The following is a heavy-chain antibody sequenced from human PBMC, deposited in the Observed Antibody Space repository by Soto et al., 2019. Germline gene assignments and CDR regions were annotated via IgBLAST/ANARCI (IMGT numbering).Heavy chain of an antibody. CDR1: GYTFTSHY. D-gene: IGHD6-19*01. Sequence: QVQLVQSGAEVKKPGASVKVSCKASGYTFTSHYMHWVRQAPGQGLEWMGIINPSGGSTSYAQKFQGRVTMTRDTSTSTVYMELSSLSSEDTAVYYCAREFGVAVAAPVGWFDPWGQGTLVTVSS. J-gene: IGHJ5*02. CDR2: INPSGGST. CDR3: AREFGVAVAAPVGWFDP. V-gene: IGHV1-46*01.